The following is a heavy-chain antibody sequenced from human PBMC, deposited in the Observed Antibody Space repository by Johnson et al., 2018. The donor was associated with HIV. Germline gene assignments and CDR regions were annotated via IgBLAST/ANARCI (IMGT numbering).Heavy chain of an antibody. Sequence: QVQLVESGGGVVQPGRSLRLSCAASGFTFSSYAMHWVRQAPGKGLEWVAVISYDGSNKYYADSVKGRFTISRDNSKNTLYLQMNSLRAEDTAVYYCARDLGWELQSDGDAFYIWGQGTMVTVSS. CDR1: GFTFSSYA. CDR2: ISYDGSNK. D-gene: IGHD1-26*01. J-gene: IGHJ3*02. CDR3: ARDLGWELQSDGDAFYI. V-gene: IGHV3-30-3*01.